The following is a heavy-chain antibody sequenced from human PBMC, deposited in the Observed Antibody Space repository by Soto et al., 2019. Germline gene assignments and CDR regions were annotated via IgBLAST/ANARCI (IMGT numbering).Heavy chain of an antibody. CDR3: ARGGLSWISITIFWLGY. CDR1: GYTFTGYY. Sequence: ASVKVSCKASGYTFTGYYMHWVRQAPGQGLEWMGWINPNSGGTNYAQKFQGWVTMTRDTSISTAYMELSRLRSDDTAVYYCARGGLSWISITIFWLGYWGQGTLVTVSS. J-gene: IGHJ4*02. V-gene: IGHV1-2*04. D-gene: IGHD3-9*01. CDR2: INPNSGGT.